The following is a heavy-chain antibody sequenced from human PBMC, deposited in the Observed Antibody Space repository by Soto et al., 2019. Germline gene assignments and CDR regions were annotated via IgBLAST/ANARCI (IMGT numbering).Heavy chain of an antibody. V-gene: IGHV4-31*03. CDR2: IYYSGST. CDR1: GGSISSGGYY. Sequence: LSLTCTVSGGSISSGGYYWSWIRQHPGKGLEWIGYIYYSGSTYYNPSLKSRVTISVDTSKNQFSLKLSSVTAADTAVYYCARTLTDSRDGYNSIPFDYWGQGTLVTVSS. J-gene: IGHJ4*02. CDR3: ARTLTDSRDGYNSIPFDY. D-gene: IGHD5-12*01.